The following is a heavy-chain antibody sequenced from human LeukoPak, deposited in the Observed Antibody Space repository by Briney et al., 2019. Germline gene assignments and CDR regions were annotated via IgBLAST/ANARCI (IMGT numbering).Heavy chain of an antibody. CDR1: ELTLSSNY. J-gene: IGHJ4*02. Sequence: PGGSLRLSCAASELTLSSNYMSWIRQAPGRGLEWVSFIYSGGSTYYADSVRGRFIISRDNSKNTLYLQMNSLRAEDTAVYYCARSSRELGGYAPWELMPPFDYWGQGTLVTVSS. CDR2: IYSGGST. V-gene: IGHV3-53*01. CDR3: ARSSRELGGYAPWELMPPFDY. D-gene: IGHD1-7*01.